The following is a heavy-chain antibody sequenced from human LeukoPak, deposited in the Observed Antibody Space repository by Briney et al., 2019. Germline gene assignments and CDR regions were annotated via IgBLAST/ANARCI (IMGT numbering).Heavy chain of an antibody. CDR2: ISGSGGST. J-gene: IGHJ4*02. CDR1: GFTFSSYA. D-gene: IGHD3-22*01. Sequence: GGSLRLSCAASGFTFSSYAMSWVRQAPGKGLKWVSAISGSGGSTYYADSVKGRFTISRDNSKNTLYLQMNSLRAEDTAVYYCAKDLSLVVITVTFDYWGQGTLVTVSS. V-gene: IGHV3-23*01. CDR3: AKDLSLVVITVTFDY.